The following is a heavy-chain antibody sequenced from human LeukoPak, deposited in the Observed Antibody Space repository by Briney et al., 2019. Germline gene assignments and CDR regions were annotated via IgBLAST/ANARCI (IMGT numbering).Heavy chain of an antibody. Sequence: GGSLRLSCAASGFTFSDYYMSWIRQAPGKGLEWVSYIGSSGRTIYYADSVKGRFTISRDNAKNSLYLQMNSLRAEDTAVYYCARRRGYSGWRGNYYYYMDVWGKGTTVTISS. D-gene: IGHD5-12*01. V-gene: IGHV3-11*04. CDR1: GFTFSDYY. J-gene: IGHJ6*03. CDR2: IGSSGRTI. CDR3: ARRRGYSGWRGNYYYYMDV.